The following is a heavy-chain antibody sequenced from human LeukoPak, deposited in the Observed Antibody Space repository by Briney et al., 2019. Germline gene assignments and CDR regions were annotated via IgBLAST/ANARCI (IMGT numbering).Heavy chain of an antibody. J-gene: IGHJ5*02. V-gene: IGHV1-18*01. Sequence: GASVKVSCKASGYTFTTYGINWVRQAPGQGLEWMGWISAYNGNTNYAQRFEGRVTMTTDTSTSTAYMELRSLRSDDTAVYYCARDMSGSYSTRFDPWGQGTLVTVSS. D-gene: IGHD1-26*01. CDR1: GYTFTTYG. CDR2: ISAYNGNT. CDR3: ARDMSGSYSTRFDP.